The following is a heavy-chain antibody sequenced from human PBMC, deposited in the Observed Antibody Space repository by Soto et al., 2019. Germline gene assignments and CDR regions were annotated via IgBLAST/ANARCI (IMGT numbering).Heavy chain of an antibody. D-gene: IGHD6-19*01. V-gene: IGHV4-59*08. Sequence: QVQLQESGPGLVRPSETLSLTCTVSSDSISSYYWIWIRQSPGKGLEWIGYTDYSGNTNYNTSLKNRVTISGDTSKNQFSLRLSSVTAADTAVYYCARAVGDPLYYLDYWGQGTLVTVSS. CDR3: ARAVGDPLYYLDY. CDR2: TDYSGNT. J-gene: IGHJ4*02. CDR1: SDSISSYY.